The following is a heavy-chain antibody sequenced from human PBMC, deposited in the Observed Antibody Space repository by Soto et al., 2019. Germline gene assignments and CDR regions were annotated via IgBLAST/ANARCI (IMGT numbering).Heavy chain of an antibody. CDR3: AKHLIAVAGYLHGMDV. CDR2: ISHDGSNK. Sequence: QVQLVESGGGVVQPGRSLRLSCAASGFTFSSYGMHWVRQAPGKGLEWVAVISHDGSNKYFADSVKGRFTISRDNSQNTLYLQMNSRRAEDTAVYYCAKHLIAVAGYLHGMDVWGQGTTVTVSS. D-gene: IGHD6-19*01. CDR1: GFTFSSYG. V-gene: IGHV3-30*18. J-gene: IGHJ6*02.